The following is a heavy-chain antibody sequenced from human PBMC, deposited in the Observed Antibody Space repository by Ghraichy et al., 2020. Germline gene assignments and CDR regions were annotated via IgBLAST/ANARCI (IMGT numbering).Heavy chain of an antibody. CDR1: GGSMSTTRSY. D-gene: IGHD2-15*01. V-gene: IGHV4-39*01. Sequence: LSLTCNVSGGSMSTTRSYWAWIRQPPGKGLEWIGYVYYTGITYYNPSLEGRLTISVDTSKSQFSLKVRSVTAADTAVYYCARVEVVVVASGIDYWGQGTLVTVSS. J-gene: IGHJ4*02. CDR2: VYYTGIT. CDR3: ARVEVVVVASGIDY.